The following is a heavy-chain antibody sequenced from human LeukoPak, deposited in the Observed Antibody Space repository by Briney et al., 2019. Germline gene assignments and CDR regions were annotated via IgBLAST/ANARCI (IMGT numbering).Heavy chain of an antibody. CDR2: IYNSGNT. CDR1: GGSISSGGYY. CDR3: AREARGNHAILTGYGPARAFDI. D-gene: IGHD3-9*01. Sequence: QTPSLTCTVSGGSISSGGYYWSWIRQHPGKGLEWTGCIYNSGNTYYNPSLRSRVTISVDTSKNQFSLKLTSVAAADTAVYYCAREARGNHAILTGYGPARAFDIWGQGTMVTVS. J-gene: IGHJ3*02. V-gene: IGHV4-31*03.